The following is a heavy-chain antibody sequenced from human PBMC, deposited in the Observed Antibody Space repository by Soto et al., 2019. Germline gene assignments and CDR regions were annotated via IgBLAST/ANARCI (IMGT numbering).Heavy chain of an antibody. CDR1: GYTFTSYA. CDR3: ARGSGPMIEWH. CDR2: INAGNGKT. J-gene: IGHJ4*02. Sequence: QVQLVQSGAEEKKPGASVKVSCKASGYTFTSYAMHWVRQAPGQRLEWMGWINAGNGKTKYLQKFQGRVTITRDTSASTAYMELSSLRSEDTAVYYCARGSGPMIEWHWGQGTLVTVSS. V-gene: IGHV1-3*05. D-gene: IGHD3-22*01.